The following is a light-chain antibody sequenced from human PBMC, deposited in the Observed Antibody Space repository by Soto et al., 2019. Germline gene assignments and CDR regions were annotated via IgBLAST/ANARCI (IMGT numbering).Light chain of an antibody. J-gene: IGKJ1*01. Sequence: DVVMTQSPLSLPVTPGEPASISCSSSHGLLHSNGYNYLDWYLQKPGQSPQLLIYLGSNRASGVPDRFSGSGSGTDFTLKISRVEAEDVGVYYCMQALQTPRTFGQGTKV. CDR1: HGLLHSNGYNY. V-gene: IGKV2-28*01. CDR2: LGS. CDR3: MQALQTPRT.